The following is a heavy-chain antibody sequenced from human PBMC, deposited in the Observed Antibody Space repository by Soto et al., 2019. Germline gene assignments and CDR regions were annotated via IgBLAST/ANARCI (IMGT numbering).Heavy chain of an antibody. CDR3: ERDPGSGYAGSYFDY. V-gene: IGHV4-38-2*02. Sequence: SETLSLTCAVSGYSISSGYYWGWIRQPPGKGLEWIGSIYHSGSTYYNPSLKSRVTISVDTSKNQFSLKLSSVTAADTAVYYCERDPGSGYAGSYFDYWGQGTLVTVSS. CDR1: GYSISSGYY. D-gene: IGHD5-12*01. J-gene: IGHJ4*02. CDR2: IYHSGST.